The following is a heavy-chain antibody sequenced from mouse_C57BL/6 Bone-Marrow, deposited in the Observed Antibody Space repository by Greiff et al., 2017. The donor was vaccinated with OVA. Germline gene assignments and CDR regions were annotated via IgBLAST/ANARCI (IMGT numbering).Heavy chain of an antibody. Sequence: VQLQQSGAELVRPGASVKLSCKASGYTFTDYYINWVKQRPGQGLEWIARIYPGSGNTYYNEKFKGKATLTAEKSSSTAYMQLSSLTSEDSAVYFCARSGEFITTVVAPFAYWGQGTLVTVSA. CDR2: IYPGSGNT. V-gene: IGHV1-76*01. CDR3: ARSGEFITTVVAPFAY. D-gene: IGHD1-1*01. J-gene: IGHJ3*01. CDR1: GYTFTDYY.